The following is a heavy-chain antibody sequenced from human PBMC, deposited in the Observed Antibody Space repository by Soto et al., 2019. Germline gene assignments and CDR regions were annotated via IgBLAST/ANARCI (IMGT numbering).Heavy chain of an antibody. V-gene: IGHV4-39*01. CDR3: ARGVSFGAYNWFDP. Sequence: SETLSLTCTLSSGSISSSSYHWGWIRQPPGKGLEWIGTIYYSGNTYYNPSLKSRVTMSVDTSKNQFSLKLSSVTAADTAVYYCARGVSFGAYNWFDPWGQGTLVTVSS. D-gene: IGHD3-10*01. CDR2: IYYSGNT. J-gene: IGHJ5*02. CDR1: SGSISSSSYH.